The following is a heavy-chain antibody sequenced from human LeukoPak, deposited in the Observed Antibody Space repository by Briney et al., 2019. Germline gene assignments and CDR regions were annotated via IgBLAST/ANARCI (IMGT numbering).Heavy chain of an antibody. V-gene: IGHV4-59*01. CDR1: GGSMSSYY. CDR2: IYYSGST. Sequence: SETLSLTCTVSGGSMSSYYWSWIRQSPGKGLEWIGYIYYSGSTYYNPSLRSRVTISVDTSKNQFSLKLSSVTAADTAVYYCARAHSGLVGYYYYYYMDVWGKGTTVTVSS. CDR3: ARAHSGLVGYYYYYYMDV. D-gene: IGHD5-12*01. J-gene: IGHJ6*03.